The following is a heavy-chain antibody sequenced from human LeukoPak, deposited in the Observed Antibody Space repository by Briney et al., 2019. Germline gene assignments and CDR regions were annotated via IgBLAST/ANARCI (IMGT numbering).Heavy chain of an antibody. CDR3: AAGTVAGTVWFDP. CDR2: INAGNGNT. D-gene: IGHD6-19*01. Sequence: GASVKVSYKASGYTFTSCAMHWVRQAPGQRLEWMGWINAGNGNTKYSQKFQGRVTITRDTSASTAYMELSSLRSEDTAVYYCAAGTVAGTVWFDPWGQGTLVTVSS. V-gene: IGHV1-3*01. J-gene: IGHJ5*02. CDR1: GYTFTSCA.